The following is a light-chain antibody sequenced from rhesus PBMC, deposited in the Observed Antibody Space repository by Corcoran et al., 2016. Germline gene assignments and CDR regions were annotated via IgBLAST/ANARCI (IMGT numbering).Light chain of an antibody. Sequence: DIQMTQSPSPLSASVGDRVTITCRASQGITNHLNWYQQKPGKPPKRLHNAASSLESGVPSRFSGRGSGTDFTLTISSLQPEDFATSYCLQYHNTPLTFGPGTKLDIK. CDR1: QGITNH. CDR3: LQYHNTPLT. CDR2: AAS. V-gene: IGKV1-43*01. J-gene: IGKJ3*01.